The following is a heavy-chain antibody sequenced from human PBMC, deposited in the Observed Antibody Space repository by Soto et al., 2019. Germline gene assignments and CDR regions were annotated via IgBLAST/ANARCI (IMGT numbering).Heavy chain of an antibody. J-gene: IGHJ6*02. V-gene: IGHV1-69*01. Sequence: QVQLVQSGAAVSKPGSSVKVSCKASGGTFGIYAIGWVRQAPGQGLEWMGGIVPAFGTTKNAQKLQDRAYMPADESTNTVDMALRGLKFDVTAVYYCPRVPRKMLNGTTRNGMDVWGQRTTIIVSS. CDR1: GGTFGIYA. D-gene: IGHD2-8*01. CDR3: PRVPRKMLNGTTRNGMDV. CDR2: IVPAFGTT.